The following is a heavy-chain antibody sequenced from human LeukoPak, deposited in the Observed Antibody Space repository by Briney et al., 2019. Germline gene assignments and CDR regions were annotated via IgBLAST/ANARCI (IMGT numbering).Heavy chain of an antibody. V-gene: IGHV4-61*02. CDR2: IYTSGST. J-gene: IGHJ4*02. Sequence: SQTLSLTCTVSGGSISSGSYYWSWIRQPAGKGLEWIGRIYTSGSTNYNPSLKSRVTISVDTSKNQFSLKLSSVTAADTAVYYCARDFDYWGQGTLVTVSS. CDR3: ARDFDY. CDR1: GGSISSGSYY.